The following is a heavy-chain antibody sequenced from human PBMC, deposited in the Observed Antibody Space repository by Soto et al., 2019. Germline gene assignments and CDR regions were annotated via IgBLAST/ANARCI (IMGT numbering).Heavy chain of an antibody. Sequence: SETLSLTCAVSGYSISSSNWWGWIRQPPGKGLEWIGYIYYSGSTYYNPSLKSRVTMSVDTSKNQFSLKLSSVTAVDTAVYHCARTTNPHCSSTSCYTPYYFDYWGQGTLVTVSS. CDR1: GYSISSSNW. J-gene: IGHJ4*02. CDR3: ARTTNPHCSSTSCYTPYYFDY. V-gene: IGHV4-28*01. CDR2: IYYSGST. D-gene: IGHD2-2*02.